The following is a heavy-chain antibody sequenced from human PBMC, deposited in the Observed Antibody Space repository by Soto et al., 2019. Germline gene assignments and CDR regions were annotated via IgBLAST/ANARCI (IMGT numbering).Heavy chain of an antibody. D-gene: IGHD3-9*01. CDR2: IWYDGSNK. CDR3: ATFDRRSHERGY. V-gene: IGHV3-33*01. Sequence: GASLRLSCAASGFTFSSYGMHWVRQAPGKGLEWVAVIWYDGSNKYYADSVKGRFTISRDNSKNTLYLQMNSLRAEDTAVYYCATFDRRSHERGYWGQGTLVTVSS. J-gene: IGHJ4*02. CDR1: GFTFSSYG.